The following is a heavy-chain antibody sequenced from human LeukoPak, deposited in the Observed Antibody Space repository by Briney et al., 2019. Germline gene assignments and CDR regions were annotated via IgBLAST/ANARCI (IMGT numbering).Heavy chain of an antibody. D-gene: IGHD3-10*01. CDR1: GFTSSSYS. J-gene: IGHJ4*02. CDR2: ISGSGGST. V-gene: IGHV3-23*01. Sequence: GGALRLSCAASGFTSSSYSMNWVRQAPGEGLEWVSAISGSGGSTYYADSVKGRFTISRDNSKNTLYLQMNSLRAEDTAVYYCAQDLVLLWFGGWFDYWGQGTLVTVSS. CDR3: AQDLVLLWFGGWFDY.